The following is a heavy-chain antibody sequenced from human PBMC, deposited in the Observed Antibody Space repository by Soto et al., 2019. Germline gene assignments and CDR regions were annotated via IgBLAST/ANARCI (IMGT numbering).Heavy chain of an antibody. Sequence: GGSLRLSCAASGFTVSSNYMSWVRQAPGKGLEWVSVIYSGGSTYYADSVKGRFTISRDNSKNTLYLQMNSLRAEDTAVYYCARGSGYYYYYMDVWDKGTTVTVSS. CDR1: GFTVSSNY. J-gene: IGHJ6*03. V-gene: IGHV3-66*01. CDR2: IYSGGST. CDR3: ARGSGYYYYYMDV.